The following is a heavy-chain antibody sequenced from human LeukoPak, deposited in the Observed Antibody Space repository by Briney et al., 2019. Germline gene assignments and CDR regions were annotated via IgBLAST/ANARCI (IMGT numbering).Heavy chain of an antibody. J-gene: IGHJ4*02. CDR3: ARIGSGSYALDY. D-gene: IGHD3-10*01. CDR1: GYGFTSYW. Sequence: GESLKISCKGSGYGFTSYWIAWVRPMPGKGRDWMGIIYPGDSDTRSSPSFQGQVTISVDKSITTAYLQWSSLKASDTAIYYCARIGSGSYALDYWGQGTLVTVSS. CDR2: IYPGDSDT. V-gene: IGHV5-51*01.